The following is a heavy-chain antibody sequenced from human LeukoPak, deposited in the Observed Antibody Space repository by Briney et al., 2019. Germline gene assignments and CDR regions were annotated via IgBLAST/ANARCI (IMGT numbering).Heavy chain of an antibody. J-gene: IGHJ4*01. CDR2: ISSISGSL. CDR1: GFAFSSFS. Sequence: GGSLRLSCAASGFAFSSFSMNWVRQAPGKGLEWVSYISSISGSLYYANSVRGRFTISRDNAKNSLYLQMNSLRVEDTAVYYCAKEPPGQLRVGDYWGQGTLVTVSS. V-gene: IGHV3-48*01. D-gene: IGHD4-23*01. CDR3: AKEPPGQLRVGDY.